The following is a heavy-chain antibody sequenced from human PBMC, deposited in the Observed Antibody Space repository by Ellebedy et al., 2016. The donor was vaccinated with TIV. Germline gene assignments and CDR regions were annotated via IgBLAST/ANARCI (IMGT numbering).Heavy chain of an antibody. CDR2: ISWNSGSI. CDR1: GFTFDDYA. D-gene: IGHD6-19*01. Sequence: GGSLRLXXAASGFTFDDYAMHWVRQAPGKGLEWVSGISWNSGSIGYADSVKGRFTISRDNAKNSLYLQMNSLRAEDTALYYCAKSLVRAVAGTFYFDYWGQGTLVTVSS. V-gene: IGHV3-9*01. CDR3: AKSLVRAVAGTFYFDY. J-gene: IGHJ4*02.